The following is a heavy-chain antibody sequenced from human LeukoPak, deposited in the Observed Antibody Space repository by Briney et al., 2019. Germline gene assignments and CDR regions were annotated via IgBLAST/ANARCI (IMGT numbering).Heavy chain of an antibody. V-gene: IGHV5-51*01. CDR3: ARGDSTVGHPPYYGMDV. CDR2: IYPGDSDT. J-gene: IGHJ6*02. CDR1: GYSFTSYW. D-gene: IGHD2-21*02. Sequence: GESLKISCKGSGYSFTSYWIGWVRQMPGKGLEWMGIIYPGDSDTRYSPSFQGQVTISADKSISTAYLQWSSLKASDTAMYYCARGDSTVGHPPYYGMDVWGQGTTVTVSS.